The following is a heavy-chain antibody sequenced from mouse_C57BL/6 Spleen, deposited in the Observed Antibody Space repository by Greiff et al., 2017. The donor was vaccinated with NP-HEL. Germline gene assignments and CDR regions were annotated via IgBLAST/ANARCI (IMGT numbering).Heavy chain of an antibody. J-gene: IGHJ1*03. Sequence: EVQRVESGGGLVKPGGSLKLSCAASGFTFSDYGMHWVRQAPEKGLEWVAYISSGSSTIYYAEKVKGRFTITRDNAKNTLFLQMTSLRSEDTAVYYCAGPNWDDWYFDVWGTGTTVTVSS. CDR2: ISSGSSTI. V-gene: IGHV5-17*01. CDR1: GFTFSDYG. CDR3: AGPNWDDWYFDV. D-gene: IGHD4-1*01.